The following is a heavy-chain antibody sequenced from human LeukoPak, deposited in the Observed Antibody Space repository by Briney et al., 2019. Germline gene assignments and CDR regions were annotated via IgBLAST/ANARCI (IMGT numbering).Heavy chain of an antibody. Sequence: SETLSLTCTVSGGSISSSSYYWGWIRQPPGKGLEWIGSIYYSGSTYYNPSLKSLVTISVDTSKNQFSLKLSSVTAADTAVYYCARLSSGWPEIDYWGQGTLVTVSS. CDR1: GGSISSSSYY. CDR2: IYYSGST. J-gene: IGHJ4*02. V-gene: IGHV4-39*01. D-gene: IGHD6-19*01. CDR3: ARLSSGWPEIDY.